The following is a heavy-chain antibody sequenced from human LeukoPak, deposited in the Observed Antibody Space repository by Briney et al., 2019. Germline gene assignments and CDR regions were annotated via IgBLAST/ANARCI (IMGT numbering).Heavy chain of an antibody. Sequence: KPSETLSLTCTVPGGSISSYHWSWIRQPPGKGLEWIGYIYYSGRTNYNPSLKSRVTISVDTSKSQFSLKLSSVTAADTAVYYCARAGRGYNYGFVPSELDYYYYYINVWGKGTTVTVSS. D-gene: IGHD5-18*01. J-gene: IGHJ6*03. CDR2: IYYSGRT. V-gene: IGHV4-59*01. CDR3: ARAGRGYNYGFVPSELDYYYYYINV. CDR1: GGSISSYH.